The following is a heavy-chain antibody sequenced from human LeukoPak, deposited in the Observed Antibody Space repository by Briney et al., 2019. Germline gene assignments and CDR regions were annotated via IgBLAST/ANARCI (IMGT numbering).Heavy chain of an antibody. Sequence: ASVKVSCKASGYTFTDYYMHWVRQAPGQGLEWMGWINPNSGGTNYAQKFQGRVTMTRDTSISTAYMEQSRLRSDDTAVYYCARVITMVRGVIGWFDPWGQGTLVTVSS. CDR3: ARVITMVRGVIGWFDP. J-gene: IGHJ5*02. D-gene: IGHD3-10*01. CDR1: GYTFTDYY. CDR2: INPNSGGT. V-gene: IGHV1-2*02.